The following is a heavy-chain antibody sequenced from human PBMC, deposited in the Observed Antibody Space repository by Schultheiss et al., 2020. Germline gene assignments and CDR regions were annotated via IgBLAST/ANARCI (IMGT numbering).Heavy chain of an antibody. V-gene: IGHV4-31*01. CDR3: ARIGRRFLGYYYYMDV. CDR2: IYYSGST. D-gene: IGHD3-3*01. CDR1: GGSISSGGYY. J-gene: IGHJ6*03. Sequence: SQTLSLTCTVSGGSISSGGYYWSWIRQHPGKGLEWIGYIYYSGSTYYNPSLKSLVTISVDTSKNQFSLKLSSVTAADTAVYYCARIGRRFLGYYYYMDVWGKGTTVTVSS.